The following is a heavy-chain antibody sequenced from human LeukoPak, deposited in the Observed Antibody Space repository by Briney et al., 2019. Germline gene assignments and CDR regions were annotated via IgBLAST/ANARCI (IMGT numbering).Heavy chain of an antibody. CDR1: GFSLSTRGEG. J-gene: IGHJ4*02. Sequence: SGPTLANPTQSLTLTCTFSGFSLSTRGEGVDWIRQPPAKALEWLALIYWNDDKRYSPALQSRLTTTKDTSKNHVVLTMTNTDPVDTATYYCAHLNIVGACPWDYWGQGTLVTVSS. CDR3: AHLNIVGACPWDY. V-gene: IGHV2-5*01. CDR2: IYWNDDK. D-gene: IGHD1-26*01.